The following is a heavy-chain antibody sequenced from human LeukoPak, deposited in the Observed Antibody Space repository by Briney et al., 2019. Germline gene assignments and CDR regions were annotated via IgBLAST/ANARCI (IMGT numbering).Heavy chain of an antibody. CDR2: IYYSGST. CDR1: GGSISSYY. J-gene: IGHJ6*03. V-gene: IGHV4-59*01. Sequence: SETLSLTCTVSGGSISSYYWSWIRQPPGKGREWIGYIYYSGSTNYDPSLKSRVTISVDTSKNQFSLKLRSVPAADTAVYYCARAPLRYYYYYMDVWGKGTTVTVSS. CDR3: ARAPLRYYYYYMDV.